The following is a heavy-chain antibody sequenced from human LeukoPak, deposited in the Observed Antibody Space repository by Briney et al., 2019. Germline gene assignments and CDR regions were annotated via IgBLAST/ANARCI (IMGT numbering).Heavy chain of an antibody. V-gene: IGHV3-23*01. CDR3: AKDRRDSSGWFQADDY. CDR2: ISGSGDST. CDR1: GFTFSNYA. D-gene: IGHD6-19*01. J-gene: IGHJ4*02. Sequence: PGGSLRLSCAASGFTFSNYAMSWVRQAPGRGLEWVSTISGSGDSTYYADSVKGRFTISRDNSKNTLYLQMNSLTAEDTAVYYCAKDRRDSSGWFQADDYWGQGTLVTVSS.